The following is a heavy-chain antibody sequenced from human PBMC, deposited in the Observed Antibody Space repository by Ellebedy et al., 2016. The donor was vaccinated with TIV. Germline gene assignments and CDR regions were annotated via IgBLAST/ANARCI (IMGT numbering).Heavy chain of an antibody. CDR2: IYHSGST. CDR3: AREGRYCSGGSCYPNDAFDF. J-gene: IGHJ3*01. CDR1: GGSISSNNW. D-gene: IGHD2-15*01. Sequence: MPSETLSLTCAVSGGSISSNNWWGWIRQPPGKGLEWIGEIYHSGSTTYNPSLKSRITMSVDKAKNQFSLKLSSVTAADTAVYYCAREGRYCSGGSCYPNDAFDFWGQGTMVTVPS. V-gene: IGHV4-4*02.